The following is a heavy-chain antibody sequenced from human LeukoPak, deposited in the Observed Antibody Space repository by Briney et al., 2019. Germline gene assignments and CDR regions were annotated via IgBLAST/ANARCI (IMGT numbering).Heavy chain of an antibody. CDR2: INHSGST. J-gene: IGHJ4*02. V-gene: IGHV4-34*01. CDR3: ARDKRARRNYYFDY. CDR1: DGSFSGYY. D-gene: IGHD6-6*01. Sequence: SETLSLTCAVYDGSFSGYYWSWIRQTPGKGLEWIGEINHSGSTKYNPSLESRVTISVDTSKNQFSLKLSSVTAADTAVYYCARDKRARRNYYFDYWGQGTLVTVSS.